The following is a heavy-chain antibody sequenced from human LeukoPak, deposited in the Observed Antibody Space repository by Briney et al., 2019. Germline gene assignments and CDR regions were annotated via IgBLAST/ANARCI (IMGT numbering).Heavy chain of an antibody. D-gene: IGHD1-26*01. CDR1: EFTFSAYW. V-gene: IGHV3-7*01. J-gene: IGHJ5*02. Sequence: QAGGSLRLSCAASEFTFSAYWVSWVRQAPGKGLEWVANIKEDGRETYYVDSVKGRFTISRDNAKNSQYLRVNSLRAEDTAVYYCARVTRNSGRHPSLFDNWGQGTLVIVSS. CDR3: ARVTRNSGRHPSLFDN. CDR2: IKEDGRET.